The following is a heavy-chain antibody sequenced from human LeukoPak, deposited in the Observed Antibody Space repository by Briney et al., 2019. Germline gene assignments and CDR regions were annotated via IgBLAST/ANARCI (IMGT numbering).Heavy chain of an antibody. CDR1: GFTFSSYD. CDR3: ARVFDY. V-gene: IGHV3-48*01. J-gene: IGHJ4*02. Sequence: RPGGSLRLSCAASGFTFSSYDMNWVRQAPGRGLEWVSYISSSSSTIYYADSVKGRFTISRDNGKNLLFLQMNSLRAEDTAVYYCARVFDYWGQGTLVTVSS. CDR2: ISSSSSTI.